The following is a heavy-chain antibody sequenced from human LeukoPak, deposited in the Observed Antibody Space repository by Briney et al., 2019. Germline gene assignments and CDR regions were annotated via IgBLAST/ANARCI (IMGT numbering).Heavy chain of an antibody. CDR1: GYTFTSYG. J-gene: IGHJ3*02. Sequence: ASVKVSCKASGYTFTSYGISWVRQAPGQGLEWMGWISAYNGNTNYAQKLQGRVTMTTDTYTSTAYMELRSLRSDDTAVYYCARDRLVVATIGLSAFDIWGQGTMVTVSS. CDR2: ISAYNGNT. D-gene: IGHD5-12*01. V-gene: IGHV1-18*01. CDR3: ARDRLVVATIGLSAFDI.